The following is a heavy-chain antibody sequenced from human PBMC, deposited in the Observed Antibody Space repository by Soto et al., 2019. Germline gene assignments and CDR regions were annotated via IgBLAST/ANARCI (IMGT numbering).Heavy chain of an antibody. J-gene: IGHJ4*02. CDR3: ARGRTVRDNEDFEL. Sequence: QVQLVESGGGVVQPGRSLRLSCAASGFTFSSYSMHWVRQAPVKGLEWVAAMSYDGNSKYFADSVKGRFTMSRDNSKNTLSLQMNSLGAEDWAVYYLARGRTVRDNEDFELWGQGTLVTVSS. CDR2: MSYDGNSK. CDR1: GFTFSSYS. D-gene: IGHD1-1*01. V-gene: IGHV3-30-3*01.